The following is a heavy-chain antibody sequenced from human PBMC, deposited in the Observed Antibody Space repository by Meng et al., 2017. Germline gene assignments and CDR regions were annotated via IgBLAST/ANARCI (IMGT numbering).Heavy chain of an antibody. V-gene: IGHV3-15*04. CDR2: IERKSDGGTI. D-gene: IGHD6-13*01. CDR1: RLRFTDAW. Sequence: EVQLVESRGCLVKPGGSLILSCVASRLRFTDAWMSWVRQAPGKGLEWVGRIERKSDGGTIYYAAPVKGRFTISRDDSKTTLYLQKDSLINEDTAVYFCATGAAAADHWGQGTLVTVSS. CDR3: ATGAAAADH. J-gene: IGHJ4*02.